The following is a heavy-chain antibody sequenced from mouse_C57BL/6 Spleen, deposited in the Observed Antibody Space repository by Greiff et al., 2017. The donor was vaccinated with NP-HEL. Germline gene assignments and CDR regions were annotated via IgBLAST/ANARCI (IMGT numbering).Heavy chain of an antibody. J-gene: IGHJ2*01. CDR3: SPHYYGSNYFDY. V-gene: IGHV1-15*01. D-gene: IGHD1-1*01. Sequence: QVQLKESGAELVRPGASVTLSCKASGYTFTDYEMHWVKQTPVHGLEWIGAIDPETGGTAYNQKFKGKAILTADKSSSTAYMELRSLTSEDSAVYYCSPHYYGSNYFDYWGQGTTLTVSS. CDR1: GYTFTDYE. CDR2: IDPETGGT.